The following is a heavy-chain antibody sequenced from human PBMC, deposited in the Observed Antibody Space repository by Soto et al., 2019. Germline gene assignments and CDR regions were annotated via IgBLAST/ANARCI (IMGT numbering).Heavy chain of an antibody. CDR2: INHSGST. CDR1: GGSFSGYY. CDR3: ARYRGIAARLGRVYWFDP. D-gene: IGHD6-6*01. Sequence: SETLSLTCAVYGGSFSGYYWSWIRQPPGKGLEWIGEINHSGSTNYNPSLKSRVTISVDTSKNQFSLKLSSVTAADTAVYYCARYRGIAARLGRVYWFDPWGQGTLVTVSS. J-gene: IGHJ5*02. V-gene: IGHV4-34*01.